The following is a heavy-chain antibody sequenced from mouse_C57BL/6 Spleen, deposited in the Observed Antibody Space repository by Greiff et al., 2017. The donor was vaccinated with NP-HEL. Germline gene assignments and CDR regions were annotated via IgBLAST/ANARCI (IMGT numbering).Heavy chain of an antibody. CDR1: GFTFSDYG. J-gene: IGHJ3*01. CDR2: ISSGSSTI. V-gene: IGHV5-17*01. Sequence: EVKLVESGGGLVKPGGSLKLSCAASGFTFSDYGMHWVRQAPEKGLEWVAYISSGSSTIYYADTVKGRFTISRDNAKNTLFLQMTSLRSEDTAMYYCARSHYYGSTWFAYWGQGTLVTVSA. CDR3: ARSHYYGSTWFAY. D-gene: IGHD1-1*01.